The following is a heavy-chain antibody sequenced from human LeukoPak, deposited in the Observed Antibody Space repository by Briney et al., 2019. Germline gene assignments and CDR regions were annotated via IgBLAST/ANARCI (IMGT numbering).Heavy chain of an antibody. J-gene: IGHJ4*02. V-gene: IGHV4-59*08. CDR2: IYYSGGT. D-gene: IGHD3-10*01. CDR3: ARTRYYYNSRSYGAPYYFDY. CDR1: GGSFSGYY. Sequence: SETLSLTCAVYGGSFSGYYWSWIRQPPGKGLEWIGYIYYSGGTNYNPSLKSRVTISVDTSKNQFSLKLSSVTAADTAVYYCARTRYYYNSRSYGAPYYFDYWGQGTLVTVSS.